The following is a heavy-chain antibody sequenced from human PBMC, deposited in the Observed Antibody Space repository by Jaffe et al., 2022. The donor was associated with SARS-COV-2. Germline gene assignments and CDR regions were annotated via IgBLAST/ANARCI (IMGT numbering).Heavy chain of an antibody. CDR2: IYTSGST. V-gene: IGHV4-61*02. J-gene: IGHJ6*02. D-gene: IGHD2-2*02. CDR1: GGSISSGSYY. CDR3: ARGGGYIVVVPAAIGGGMDV. Sequence: QVQLQESGPGLVKPSQTLSLTCTVSGGSISSGSYYWSWIRQPAGKGLEWIGRIYTSGSTNYNPSLKSRVTISVDTSKNQFSLKLSSVTAADTAVYYCARGGGYIVVVPAAIGGGMDVWGQGTTVTVSS.